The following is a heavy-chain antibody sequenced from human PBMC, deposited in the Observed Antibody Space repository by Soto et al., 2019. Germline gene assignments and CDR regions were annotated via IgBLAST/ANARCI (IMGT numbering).Heavy chain of an antibody. V-gene: IGHV3-7*01. J-gene: IGHJ5*02. D-gene: IGHD3-3*01. CDR2: IKQDGSEK. Sequence: GGSLRLSCAASGFTFSSYWMSWVRQAPGKGLEWVANIKQDGSEKYYVDSVKGRFTISRDNAKNSLYLQMNSLRAEDTAVYYCARDRGFGRRYDFWSGYPLYNWFDPWGQGTLVTVSS. CDR1: GFTFSSYW. CDR3: ARDRGFGRRYDFWSGYPLYNWFDP.